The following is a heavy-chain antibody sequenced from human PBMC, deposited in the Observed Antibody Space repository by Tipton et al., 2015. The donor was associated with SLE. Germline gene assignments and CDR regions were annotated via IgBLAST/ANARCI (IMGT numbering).Heavy chain of an antibody. CDR3: ARGHPHIVVLFGGGLLDP. D-gene: IGHD2-21*01. Sequence: TLSLTCAVYGGSFSGYYWNWIRQPPGKGLEWIGEINYSGSTKYNASLKSRVTMSIDTSKNQFSLKVKSVTAADTAVYFCARGHPHIVVLFGGGLLDPWVQGTLVTVSS. CDR1: GGSFSGYY. CDR2: INYSGST. V-gene: IGHV4-34*01. J-gene: IGHJ5*02.